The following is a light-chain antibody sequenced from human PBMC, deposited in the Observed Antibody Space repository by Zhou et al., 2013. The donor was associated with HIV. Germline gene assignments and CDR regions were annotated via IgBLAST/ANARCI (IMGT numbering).Light chain of an antibody. CDR3: QQYDNWPPRYT. J-gene: IGKJ2*01. V-gene: IGKV3-11*01. CDR1: QSVSSY. CDR2: DAS. Sequence: EIVLTQSPATLSLSPGERATLSCRASQSVSSYLAWYQQKPGQAPRLLIYDASNRATGIPARFSGSGSGTDFTLTISSLEPEDFAVYYCQQYDNWPPRYTFGQGTKLEMK.